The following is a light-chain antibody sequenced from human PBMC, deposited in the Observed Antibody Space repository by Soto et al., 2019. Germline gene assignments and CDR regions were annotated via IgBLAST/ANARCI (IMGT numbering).Light chain of an antibody. J-gene: IGKJ1*01. CDR2: DAS. CDR1: RSVSTN. CDR3: QQRSNWPPT. V-gene: IGKV3-11*01. Sequence: EIVMTQYPATLSLSPGERSTLSFRASRSVSTNLAWYQQKPGQAPRLLIYDASTRATGIPARFSGSGSGTDFTLTITSLEPEDFAVYYCQQRSNWPPTFGQGTMV.